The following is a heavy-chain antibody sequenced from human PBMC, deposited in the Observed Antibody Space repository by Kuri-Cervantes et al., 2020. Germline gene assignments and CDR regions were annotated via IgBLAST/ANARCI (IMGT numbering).Heavy chain of an antibody. CDR3: ARGALWFGDYRAYGMDV. CDR2: IWYDGSNK. J-gene: IGHJ6*02. V-gene: IGHV3-33*08. Sequence: GGSLRLSCAASGFTFSNAWMSWVRQAPGKGLEWVAVIWYDGSNKYYADSVKGRFTISRDNSKNTLYLQMNSLRAEDTAVYYCARGALWFGDYRAYGMDVWGQGTTVTVSS. D-gene: IGHD3-10*01. CDR1: GFTFSNAW.